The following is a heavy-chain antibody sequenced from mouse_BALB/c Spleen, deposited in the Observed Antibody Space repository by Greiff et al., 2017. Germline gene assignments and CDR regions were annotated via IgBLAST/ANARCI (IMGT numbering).Heavy chain of an antibody. J-gene: IGHJ2*01. CDR3: ARERELGRGYFDY. CDR2: ISNLAYSI. CDR1: GFTFSDYG. V-gene: IGHV5-15*02. D-gene: IGHD4-1*01. Sequence: EVKLVESGGGLVQPGGSRKLSCAASGFTFSDYGMAWVRQAPGKGPEWVAFISNLAYSIYYADTVTGRFTISRENAKNTLYLEMSSLRSEDTAMYYCARERELGRGYFDYWGQGTTLTVSS.